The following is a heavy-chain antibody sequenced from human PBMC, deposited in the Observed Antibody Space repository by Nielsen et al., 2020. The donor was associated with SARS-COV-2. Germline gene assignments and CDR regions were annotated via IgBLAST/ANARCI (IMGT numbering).Heavy chain of an antibody. Sequence: GESLKISCAASGLIVSSNYMYWVRQAPGKGLELVSVIQSGGTTFYADSVKGRFTISRDNSKNTVYLDMNNLRVEDTAVYYCARIGWELDLDFWGQGTLVTVSS. V-gene: IGHV3-53*01. D-gene: IGHD4-23*01. CDR2: IQSGGTT. CDR1: GLIVSSNY. J-gene: IGHJ4*02. CDR3: ARIGWELDLDF.